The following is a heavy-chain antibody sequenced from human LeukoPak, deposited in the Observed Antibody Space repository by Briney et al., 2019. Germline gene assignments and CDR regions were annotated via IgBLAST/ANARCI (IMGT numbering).Heavy chain of an antibody. CDR1: GFTVSSNY. D-gene: IGHD3-10*01. V-gene: IGHV3-66*01. CDR3: AREGLLWFGERGYFDY. J-gene: IGHJ4*02. CDR2: IYSGGST. Sequence: GGSLRLSCAASGFTVSSNYMSWVRQAPGKGLEWVSVIYSGGSTYYADSVKGRFTISRDNSKNTLYLQVNSLRAEDTAVYYCAREGLLWFGERGYFDYWGQGTLVTVSS.